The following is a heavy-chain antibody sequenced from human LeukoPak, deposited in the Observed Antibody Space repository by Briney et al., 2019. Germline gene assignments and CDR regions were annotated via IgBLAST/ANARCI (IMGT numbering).Heavy chain of an antibody. CDR3: VRSMNGRYGFFDY. J-gene: IGHJ4*02. CDR1: GLIVRSSY. CDR2: IYSGGSP. V-gene: IGHV3-53*01. D-gene: IGHD1-26*01. Sequence: TGGSLRLSCAASGLIVRSSYMSWVRQAPGKGLEWVSVIYSGGSPDYADSAKGRFTISTANSKSTLYLQMNSLRAEHTAVYYCVRSMNGRYGFFDYWGQGILVTVSS.